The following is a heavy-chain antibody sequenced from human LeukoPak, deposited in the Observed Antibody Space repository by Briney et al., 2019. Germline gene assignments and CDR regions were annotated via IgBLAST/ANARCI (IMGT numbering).Heavy chain of an antibody. CDR3: ARQLGYCSGGRCYFDF. CDR1: GFTFSSYA. J-gene: IGHJ4*02. CDR2: ISGSGGST. V-gene: IGHV3-23*01. D-gene: IGHD2-15*01. Sequence: GGSLRLSCAASGFTFSSYAMSWVRQAPGKGLEWVSAISGSGGSTYYADSVKGRFTISRDNSKNTLYLQMNSLRVEDTAVYNCARQLGYCSGGRCYFDFWGQGTLVTVSS.